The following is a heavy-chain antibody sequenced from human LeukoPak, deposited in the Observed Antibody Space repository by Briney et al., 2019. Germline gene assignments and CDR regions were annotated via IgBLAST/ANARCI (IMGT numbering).Heavy chain of an antibody. CDR1: GFTFSTYL. V-gene: IGHV3-7*01. D-gene: IGHD2-21*02. J-gene: IGHJ4*02. CDR3: ATDRDNSDWQKRFDS. CDR2: INQDASEI. Sequence: GGSLRLSCAASGFTFSTYLMNWYRQAPGKGLEWVGNINQDASEINYVDSVRGRFTISRDNAKNSLHLQMNSLRAEDTAVYYCATDRDNSDWQKRFDSWGQGTLVTVSS.